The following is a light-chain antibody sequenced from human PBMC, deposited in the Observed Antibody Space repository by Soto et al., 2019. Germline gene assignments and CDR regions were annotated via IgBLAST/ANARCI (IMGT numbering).Light chain of an antibody. CDR1: QIFMRNY. V-gene: IGKV3-20*01. CDR2: GAS. Sequence: EVVLTHSPCRLSLSKREIATLACRASQIFMRNYLAWYHHKPGQAPTIIIYGASARATGIPDSSAGSGSGTDFTITISGLENADFAVYYCHQYGTSPLTSAQATKADI. J-gene: IGKJ1*01. CDR3: HQYGTSPLT.